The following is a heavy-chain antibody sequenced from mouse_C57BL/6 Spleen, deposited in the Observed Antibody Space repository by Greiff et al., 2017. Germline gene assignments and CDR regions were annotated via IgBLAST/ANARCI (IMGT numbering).Heavy chain of an antibody. CDR1: GYTFTSYG. J-gene: IGHJ4*01. V-gene: IGHV1-81*01. CDR3: ARDDYDGYYYAMDY. Sequence: QVQLQQSGAELARPGASVKLSCKASGYTFTSYGISWVKQRTGQGLEWIGEIYPRSGNTYYNEKFKGKATLSAAKSSSTAYMELRSLTSEDSAVYFCARDDYDGYYYAMDYWGQGTSVTVSS. D-gene: IGHD2-4*01. CDR2: IYPRSGNT.